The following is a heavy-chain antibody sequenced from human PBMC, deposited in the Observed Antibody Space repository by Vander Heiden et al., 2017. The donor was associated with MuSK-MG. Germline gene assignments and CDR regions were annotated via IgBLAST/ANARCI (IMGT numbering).Heavy chain of an antibody. D-gene: IGHD3-9*01. V-gene: IGHV1-2*02. Sequence: QVQLVQSGAEVKKPGASVTVSCKASGYTFTGYYLHWVRQAPGQGLEWMGWINPNSGGTNYAQKFQGRGTMTRDTSISTAYMELSRLRSDDTAVYYCAREDYDIWTVYYSVYYFDYWGQGTLVTVSS. J-gene: IGHJ4*02. CDR1: GYTFTGYY. CDR2: INPNSGGT. CDR3: AREDYDIWTVYYSVYYFDY.